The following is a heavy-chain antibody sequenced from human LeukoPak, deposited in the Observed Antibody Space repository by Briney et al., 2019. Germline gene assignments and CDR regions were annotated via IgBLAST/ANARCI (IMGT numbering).Heavy chain of an antibody. J-gene: IGHJ4*02. CDR3: ARVSAVGGSYYSGFDY. D-gene: IGHD1-26*01. V-gene: IGHV3-30*03. CDR1: GFTFSSYG. CDR2: TSYDGTNK. Sequence: GGSLRLSCAASGFTFSSYGMHWVRQAPGKGLEWVTVTSYDGTNKYYADSVKGRFTISRDNSKNTLFLQMNSLRTEDTAVYLSARVSAVGGSYYSGFDYWGQGTLVTVSS.